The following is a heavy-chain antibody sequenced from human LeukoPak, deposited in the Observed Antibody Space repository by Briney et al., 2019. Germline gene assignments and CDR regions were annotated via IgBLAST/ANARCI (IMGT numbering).Heavy chain of an antibody. Sequence: GASVKVSCKASGGTFSSYAISWVRQAPGQGLEWMGWISAYNGNTNYAQKLQGRVTMTTDTSTSTAYMELRSLRSDDTAVYYCARDRPVVAATRWFDPWGQGTLVTVSS. V-gene: IGHV1-18*01. CDR2: ISAYNGNT. CDR1: GGTFSSYA. J-gene: IGHJ5*02. CDR3: ARDRPVVAATRWFDP. D-gene: IGHD2-15*01.